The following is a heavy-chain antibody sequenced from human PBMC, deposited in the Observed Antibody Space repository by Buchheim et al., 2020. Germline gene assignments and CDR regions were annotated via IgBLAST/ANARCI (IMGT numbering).Heavy chain of an antibody. CDR1: EFTFSPSP. CDR3: VRDGNIAGNFEF. Sequence: EVQLVESGGGLVQPVGSLRLSFEVSEFTFSPSPIYWVRQAPGKGLEWVSYIHASSSPIYYAASVKGRFTVSRDNAKNSLYLQMNILSAEDTAVYYCVRDGNIAGNFEFWGQGTL. CDR2: IHASSSPI. D-gene: IGHD2-15*01. J-gene: IGHJ4*02. V-gene: IGHV3-48*04.